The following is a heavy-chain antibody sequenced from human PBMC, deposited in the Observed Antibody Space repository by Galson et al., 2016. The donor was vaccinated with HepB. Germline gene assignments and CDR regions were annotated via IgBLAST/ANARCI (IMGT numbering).Heavy chain of an antibody. J-gene: IGHJ6*02. CDR1: GFSFSTYD. CDR3: ARIFYDRLTRDYYGMDV. CDR2: IGSDGGT. D-gene: IGHD3-9*01. Sequence: SLRLSCAGSGFSFSTYDMHWVRQATGKGLEWVSAIGSDGGTYYSGSVKGRFTISRDNAKNSLYLQMDSLRDGDTAVYYCARIFYDRLTRDYYGMDVWGQGTPVTVSS. V-gene: IGHV3-13*04.